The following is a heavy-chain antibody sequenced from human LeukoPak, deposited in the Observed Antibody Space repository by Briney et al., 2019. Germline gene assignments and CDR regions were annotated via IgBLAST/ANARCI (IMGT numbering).Heavy chain of an antibody. V-gene: IGHV3-66*01. CDR2: IYSGGST. J-gene: IGHJ4*02. CDR3: ASESNYYDSSGYSDFDY. Sequence: GGSLRLSCEASGFTFSAYAMTWVRQAPGKGLEWVSVIYSGGSTYYADSVKGRFTISRDNSKNTLYLQMNSLRAEDTAVYYCASESNYYDSSGYSDFDYWGQGTLVTVSS. D-gene: IGHD3-22*01. CDR1: GFTFSAYA.